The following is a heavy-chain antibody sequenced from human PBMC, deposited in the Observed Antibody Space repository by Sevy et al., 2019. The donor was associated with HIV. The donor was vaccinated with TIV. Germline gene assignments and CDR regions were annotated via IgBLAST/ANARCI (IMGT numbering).Heavy chain of an antibody. D-gene: IGHD3-16*02. CDR2: ISGSGGRT. Sequence: GGSLRLSCAASGFTFSSYAMSWVRQAPGKGLEWVSAISGSGGRTYYADSVKGRFTISRDNSKNTLYLQMNSLRAEDTAVYYCAWSRYDYVWGSYPSGYWGQGTLVTVSS. J-gene: IGHJ4*02. CDR1: GFTFSSYA. CDR3: AWSRYDYVWGSYPSGY. V-gene: IGHV3-23*01.